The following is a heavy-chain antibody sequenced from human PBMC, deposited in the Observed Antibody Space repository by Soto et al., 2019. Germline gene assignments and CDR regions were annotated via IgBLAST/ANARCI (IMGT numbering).Heavy chain of an antibody. V-gene: IGHV5-51*01. CDR1: GYDFNTNW. CDR3: ARLGDYYGSGSYPDY. CDR2: IYPGDSDT. J-gene: IGHJ4*02. Sequence: PGESLKISCRGSGYDFNTNWFGWVRQLPGKGLEWMGIIYPGDSDTRYSPSFQGQVTISADKSISTAYLQWSSLKASDTAMYYCARLGDYYGSGSYPDYWGQGTLVTVSS. D-gene: IGHD3-10*01.